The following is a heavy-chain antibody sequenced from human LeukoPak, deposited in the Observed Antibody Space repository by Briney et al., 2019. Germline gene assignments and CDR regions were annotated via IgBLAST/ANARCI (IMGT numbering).Heavy chain of an antibody. V-gene: IGHV3-23*01. J-gene: IGHJ4*02. CDR3: AKDQRFGSRSE. CDR2: ISGSGGST. D-gene: IGHD3-3*01. CDR1: GFTFSSYA. Sequence: PGGSLRLSCAASGFTFSSYAMSWGRQAPGKGLEWVSAISGSGGSTFYADSVKGRFTISRDNSKNTLYLQMNSLRVEDTAVYYCAKDQRFGSRSEGGQGTLVTVSS.